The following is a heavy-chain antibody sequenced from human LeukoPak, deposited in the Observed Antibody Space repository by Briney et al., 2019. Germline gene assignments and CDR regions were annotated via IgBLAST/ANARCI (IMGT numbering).Heavy chain of an antibody. CDR3: AREVITIFGVVTGLDY. CDR1: GGSISSGDYY. CDR2: IYYSGST. Sequence: SQTLSLTCTVSGGSISSGDYYWSWIRQPPGKGLEWIGYIYYSGSTYYNPSLKSRVTISVDTSKNQFSLKLSSVTAADTAVYYCAREVITIFGVVTGLDYWGQGTLATVSS. V-gene: IGHV4-30-4*08. D-gene: IGHD3-3*01. J-gene: IGHJ4*02.